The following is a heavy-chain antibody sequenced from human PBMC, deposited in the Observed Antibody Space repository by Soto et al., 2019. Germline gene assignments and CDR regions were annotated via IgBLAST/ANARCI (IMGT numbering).Heavy chain of an antibody. CDR1: GYSFTSYW. J-gene: IGHJ3*02. CDR3: ARREYYYDCSGYLGDDAFDI. Sequence: EVQLVQSGAEVKKPGESLRISCKGSGYSFTSYWISWVRQMPGKGLEWMGRIDPSASYTNYNPSFQGHVTISADKSISTADLQWSSLKASDTAMYYCARREYYYDCSGYLGDDAFDIWGQGTVVTVSS. CDR2: IDPSASYT. D-gene: IGHD3-22*01. V-gene: IGHV5-10-1*03.